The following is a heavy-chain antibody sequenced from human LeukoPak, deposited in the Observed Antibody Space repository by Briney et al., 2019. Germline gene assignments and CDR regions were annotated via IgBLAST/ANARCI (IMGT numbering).Heavy chain of an antibody. J-gene: IGHJ4*02. CDR2: ISSSGSTI. CDR1: GFTFSDYY. D-gene: IGHD5-18*01. CDR3: AREPVDTAMGPYDY. Sequence: GGSLRLSCAASGFTFSDYYMSWIRQAPGKGLEWVSYISSSGSTIYYADSVKGRFTISRDNAKNSLYLQMNSLGAEDTAVYYCAREPVDTAMGPYDYWGQGTLVTVSS. V-gene: IGHV3-11*01.